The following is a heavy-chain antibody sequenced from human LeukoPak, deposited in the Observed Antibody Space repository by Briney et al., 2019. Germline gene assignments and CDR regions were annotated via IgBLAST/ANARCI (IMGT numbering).Heavy chain of an antibody. CDR2: IHPDDSDT. J-gene: IGHJ4*02. V-gene: IGHV5-51*01. Sequence: GESLKISCWGSGYSFTTYWIGWVRRMPGKGLEWMGIIHPDDSDTRYSPSFLGQVTISADKSTSTAYLQWSSLKASDTAMYYCARPVEMATSPFDYWGQGTLVTVSS. CDR1: GYSFTTYW. CDR3: ARPVEMATSPFDY. D-gene: IGHD5-24*01.